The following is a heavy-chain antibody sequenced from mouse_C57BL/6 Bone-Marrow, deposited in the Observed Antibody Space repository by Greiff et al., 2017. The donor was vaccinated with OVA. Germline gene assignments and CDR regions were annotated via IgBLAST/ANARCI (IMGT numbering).Heavy chain of an antibody. V-gene: IGHV1-19*01. CDR1: GYTFTDYY. CDR3: ARDYGNYVGFDY. J-gene: IGHJ2*01. D-gene: IGHD2-1*01. CDR2: INPYNGGT. Sequence: EVQLVESGPVLVKPGASVKMSCKASGYTFTDYYMNWVKQSHGKSLEWIGVINPYNGGTSYNQKFKGKATLTVDKSSSTAYMELNSLTSEDSAVYYCARDYGNYVGFDYWGQGTTLTVSS.